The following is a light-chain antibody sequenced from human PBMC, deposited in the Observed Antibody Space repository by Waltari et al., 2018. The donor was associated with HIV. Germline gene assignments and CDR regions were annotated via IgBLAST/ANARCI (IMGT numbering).Light chain of an antibody. V-gene: IGKV3-15*01. J-gene: IGKJ1*01. CDR3: QQYNNWPPWT. Sequence: VSPGERVTLSCRASQSVSSNLAWYQQTPGQAPRLLIYDASTRASGVPARFSGSGSGTDFTLTITSLQSEDFAVYYCQQYNNWPPWTFGQGTRVQIK. CDR1: QSVSSN. CDR2: DAS.